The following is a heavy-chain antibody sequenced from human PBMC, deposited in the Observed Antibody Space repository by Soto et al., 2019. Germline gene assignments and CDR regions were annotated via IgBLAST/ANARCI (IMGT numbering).Heavy chain of an antibody. D-gene: IGHD6-19*01. CDR1: GFTFSSYG. CDR3: ARDEFHLYHSSGWYFFFPTDYFDY. J-gene: IGHJ4*02. Sequence: GGSLRLSCAASGFTFSSYGMHWVRQAPGKGLEWVAVIWYDGSNKYYADSVKGRFTISRDNSKNTLYLQMNSLRAEDTAVYYCARDEFHLYHSSGWYFFFPTDYFDYWGQGTLVTVSS. CDR2: IWYDGSNK. V-gene: IGHV3-33*01.